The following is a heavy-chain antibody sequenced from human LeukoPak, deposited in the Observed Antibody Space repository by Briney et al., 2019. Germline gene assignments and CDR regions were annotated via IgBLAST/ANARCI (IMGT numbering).Heavy chain of an antibody. D-gene: IGHD4-17*01. CDR1: GYSFTSYW. Sequence: GESLKISCKGSGYSFTSYWIGLVRQMPRESLEWMGVIYPGDSDTRYSPSFQGQVTISADKSISTAYLQWSSLKASDTAMYYCARHGGAMTTVTRDAFDIWGQGTMVTVSS. CDR3: ARHGGAMTTVTRDAFDI. CDR2: IYPGDSDT. V-gene: IGHV5-51*01. J-gene: IGHJ3*02.